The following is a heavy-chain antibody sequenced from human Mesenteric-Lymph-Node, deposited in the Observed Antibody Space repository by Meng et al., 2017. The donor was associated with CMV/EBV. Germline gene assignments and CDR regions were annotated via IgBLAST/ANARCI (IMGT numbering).Heavy chain of an antibody. V-gene: IGHV1-2*06. D-gene: IGHD1-1*01. Sequence: QVQLVQSGAEVKKPRASVKVSCKASGYSFTGYSIHWVRQAPGQGLEWMGRISPNTGDTIYEENFQGRVTMTRDTSINTAYMELSSLTSDDTAVYYCGRGQQTFDHWGQGTLVTVSS. CDR1: GYSFTGYS. CDR2: ISPNTGDT. CDR3: GRGQQTFDH. J-gene: IGHJ5*02.